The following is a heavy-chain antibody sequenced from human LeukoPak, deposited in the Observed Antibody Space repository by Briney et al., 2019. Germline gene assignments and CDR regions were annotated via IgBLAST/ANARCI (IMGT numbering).Heavy chain of an antibody. D-gene: IGHD1-1*01. J-gene: IGHJ4*02. V-gene: IGHV1-18*01. CDR1: GYTFTSYG. Sequence: ASVKVSCKASGYTFTSYGISWVRQAPGQGLEWMGWISAYNGNTNYAQKLRGRVTMTTDTSTSTAYMELRSLRSDDTAVYYCARFPLQLEPLRSADYWGQGTLVTVSS. CDR2: ISAYNGNT. CDR3: ARFPLQLEPLRSADY.